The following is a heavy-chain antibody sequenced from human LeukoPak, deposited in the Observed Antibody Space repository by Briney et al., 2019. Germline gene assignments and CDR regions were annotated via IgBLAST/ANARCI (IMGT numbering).Heavy chain of an antibody. CDR3: ARDLSSTYDFWSGYYTGEVDY. CDR1: GYTFTGYY. Sequence: ASVKVSCKASGYTFTGYYMHWVRQAPGQGLEWMGRINPNSGGTNYAQKFQGRVTMTRDTSISTAYMELSRLRSDDTAVYYCARDLSSTYDFWSGYYTGEVDYGGQGTLVTVSS. V-gene: IGHV1-2*06. J-gene: IGHJ4*02. CDR2: INPNSGGT. D-gene: IGHD3-3*01.